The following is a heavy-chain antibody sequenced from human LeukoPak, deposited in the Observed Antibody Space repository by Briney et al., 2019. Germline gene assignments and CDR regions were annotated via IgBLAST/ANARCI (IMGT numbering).Heavy chain of an antibody. V-gene: IGHV1-69*13. CDR1: GGTFSSYA. D-gene: IGHD6-13*01. Sequence: SVKVSCNASGGTFSSYAISWVRQAPGQGLEWMGGIIPIFGTANYAQKFQGRVTITADDSTSTAYMELSSLRSEDTAVYYCARDHRSAAGGGWGQGTLVTVSS. J-gene: IGHJ4*02. CDR3: ARDHRSAAGGG. CDR2: IIPIFGTA.